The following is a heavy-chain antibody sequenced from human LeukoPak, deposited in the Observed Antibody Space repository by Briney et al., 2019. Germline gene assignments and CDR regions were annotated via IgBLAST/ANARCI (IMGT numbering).Heavy chain of an antibody. CDR1: GGTFSSYA. D-gene: IGHD3-9*01. CDR3: ARSGTFIYDILTGYYPVRNWFDP. J-gene: IGHJ5*02. CDR2: IIPIFGTA. V-gene: IGHV1-69*05. Sequence: GASVKVSCKASGGTFSSYAISWVRQAPGQGLEWMGGIIPIFGTANYAQKFQGRVTMTTDTSTSTAYMELRSLRSDDTAVYYCARSGTFIYDILTGYYPVRNWFDPWGQGTLVTVSS.